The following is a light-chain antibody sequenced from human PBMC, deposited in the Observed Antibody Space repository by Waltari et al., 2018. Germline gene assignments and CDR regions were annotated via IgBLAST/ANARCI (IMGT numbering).Light chain of an antibody. CDR2: GAS. Sequence: EIVMTQSPATLSVSPGERATLSCRASQSVSSNLAWYQQKPGQAPRLLLYGASTRATGIPARFSGSGSGTEFTLTISSLQSEDFAVYYCQQYNNWPRNSWTFGQGTKVEIK. V-gene: IGKV3-15*01. CDR1: QSVSSN. J-gene: IGKJ1*01. CDR3: QQYNNWPRNSWT.